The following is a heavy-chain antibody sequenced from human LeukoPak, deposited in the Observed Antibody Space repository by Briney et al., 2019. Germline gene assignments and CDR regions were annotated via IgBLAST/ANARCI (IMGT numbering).Heavy chain of an antibody. V-gene: IGHV3-30*02. J-gene: IGHJ4*02. CDR2: IRYDGSNK. D-gene: IGHD6-19*01. CDR3: ARDRDSSRPFDY. CDR1: GFTFSSYG. Sequence: PGGSLRLSCVASGFTFSSYGMHWVRQAPGKGLGWVAFIRYDGSNKYYADSVKGRFTISRDNSKNTLYLQMNSLRAEDTAVYYCARDRDSSRPFDYWGQGTLVTVSS.